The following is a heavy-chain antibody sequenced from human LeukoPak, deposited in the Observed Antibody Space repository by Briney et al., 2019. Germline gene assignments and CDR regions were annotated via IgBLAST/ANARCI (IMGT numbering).Heavy chain of an antibody. Sequence: ASQTLSLTCSVSGGSISSGDYYWSWIRQRPGKGLEWIGYIYYSGSTYYNPSLKSRVTISVDTSKNQFSLKLSSVTAADTAVYYCARDRITMVRGGPVSWFDPWGQGTLVTVSS. D-gene: IGHD3-10*01. CDR1: GGSISSGDYY. J-gene: IGHJ5*02. CDR3: ARDRITMVRGGPVSWFDP. CDR2: IYYSGST. V-gene: IGHV4-30-4*01.